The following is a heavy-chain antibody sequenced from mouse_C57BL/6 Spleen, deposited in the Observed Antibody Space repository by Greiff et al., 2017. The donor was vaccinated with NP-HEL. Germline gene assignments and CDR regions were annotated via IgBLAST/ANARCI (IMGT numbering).Heavy chain of an antibody. J-gene: IGHJ3*01. CDR2: INPNYGTT. V-gene: IGHV1-39*01. CDR1: GYSFTDYN. D-gene: IGHD1-1*01. Sequence: LQESGPELVKPGASVKISCKASGYSFTDYNMNWVKQSNGKSLEWIGVINPNYGTTNYNQKFKGKATLTVDQSSSTAYMQLNSLTSEDSAVYYCARPNYYGSRAWFAYWGQGTLVTVSA. CDR3: ARPNYYGSRAWFAY.